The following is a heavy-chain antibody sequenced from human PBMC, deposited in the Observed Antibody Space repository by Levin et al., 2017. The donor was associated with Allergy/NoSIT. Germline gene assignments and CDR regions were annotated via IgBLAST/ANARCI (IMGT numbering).Heavy chain of an antibody. CDR3: ARGRWGHAYGDYPFDF. CDR1: GYTFTDYY. Sequence: GESLKISCKSSGYTFTDYYIHWVRQAPGQGLEWMGWINPDSGATNYVQNFQGRVTMTRDTSISTAYMDLSGLRSDDTAVYYCARGRWGHAYGDYPFDFWGQGTLVTVSS. D-gene: IGHD4-17*01. CDR2: INPDSGAT. V-gene: IGHV1-2*02. J-gene: IGHJ4*02.